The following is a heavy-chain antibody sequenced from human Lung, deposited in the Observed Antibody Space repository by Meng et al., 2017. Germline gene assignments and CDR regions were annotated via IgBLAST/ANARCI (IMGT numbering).Heavy chain of an antibody. CDR3: ARERHSTIIRGVIDF. CDR2: INHGGST. CDR1: GWSSSGSY. Sequence: HVHQQNGAVLLFRPSDNVSRRCAVSGWSSSGSYWSWIRQSPAKVLEWIGKINHGGSTNYNPSLESRVTISVDTPKNQFSLRLTSITVADTAVYYCARERHSTIIRGVIDFWGQGALVTVSS. J-gene: IGHJ4*02. V-gene: IGHV4-34*01. D-gene: IGHD3-10*01.